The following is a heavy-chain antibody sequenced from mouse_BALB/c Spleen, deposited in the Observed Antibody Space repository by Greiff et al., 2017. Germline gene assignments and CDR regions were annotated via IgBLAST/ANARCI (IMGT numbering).Heavy chain of an antibody. D-gene: IGHD2-2*01. Sequence: QVQLKESGAELMKPGASVKISCKATGYTFSSYWIEWVKQRPGHGLEWIGEILPGSGSTNYNEKFKGKATFTADTSSNTAYMQLSSLTSEDSAVYYCARRVYTGYDAPYAMDYWGQGTSVTVSS. CDR1: GYTFSSYW. CDR2: ILPGSGST. CDR3: ARRVYTGYDAPYAMDY. J-gene: IGHJ4*01. V-gene: IGHV1-9*01.